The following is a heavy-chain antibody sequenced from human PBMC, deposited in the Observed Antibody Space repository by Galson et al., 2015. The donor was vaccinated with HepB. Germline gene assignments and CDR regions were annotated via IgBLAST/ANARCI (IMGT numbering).Heavy chain of an antibody. D-gene: IGHD3-22*01. CDR2: INPSGGST. CDR3: ARESTYYYDSSGYYRGYFDY. V-gene: IGHV1-46*01. CDR1: GYTFTSYY. J-gene: IGHJ4*02. Sequence: SVKVSCKASGYTFTSYYMHWVRQAPGQGLEWMGIINPSGGSTSYAQKFQGRVTMTRDTSTSTVYMELSSLRSEDTAVYYCARESTYYYDSSGYYRGYFDYWGQGTLVTVSS.